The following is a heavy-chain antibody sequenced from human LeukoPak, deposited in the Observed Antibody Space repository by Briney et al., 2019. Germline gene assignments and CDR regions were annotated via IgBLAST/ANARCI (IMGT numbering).Heavy chain of an antibody. V-gene: IGHV1-2*02. Sequence: ASVKVSCKASGYTFTGYYMHWVRQAPGQGREWMGWINTNSGGTNYAQMFKGRVTITRDTSVSPASMELSRLRSDDKAVYYCVRKGVYCSSTSCHPWFDTWGPGTLVTVSS. CDR2: INTNSGGT. CDR3: VRKGVYCSSTSCHPWFDT. CDR1: GYTFTGYY. J-gene: IGHJ5*02. D-gene: IGHD2-2*01.